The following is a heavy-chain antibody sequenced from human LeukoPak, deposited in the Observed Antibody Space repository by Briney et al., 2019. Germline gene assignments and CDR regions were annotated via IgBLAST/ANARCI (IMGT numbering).Heavy chain of an antibody. CDR1: GGSISSSSYY. D-gene: IGHD3-10*01. V-gene: IGHV4-39*07. CDR3: ARDPPPLMVRGVISDY. CDR2: IYYSGST. J-gene: IGHJ4*02. Sequence: PSETLSLTCTVSGGSISSSSYYWGWIRQPPGKGLEWIGSIYYSGSTYYNPSLKSRVTISVDTSKNQFSLKLSSVTAADTAVYYCARDPPPLMVRGVISDYWGQGTLVTVSS.